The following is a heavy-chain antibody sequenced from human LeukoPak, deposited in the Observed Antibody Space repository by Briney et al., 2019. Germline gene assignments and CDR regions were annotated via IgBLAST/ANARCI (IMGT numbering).Heavy chain of an antibody. V-gene: IGHV3-74*01. CDR1: GFTFSSYW. CDR2: INSDGSST. CDR3: ARVYSSSWYRDYYFDY. D-gene: IGHD6-13*01. J-gene: IGHJ4*02. Sequence: GGSLRVSCAASGFTFSSYWMHWVRQAPGNGLVWVSRINSDGSSTSYADSVKGRFTISRDNAKNTLYLQMNSLRAEDTAVYYCARVYSSSWYRDYYFDYWGQGTLVTVSS.